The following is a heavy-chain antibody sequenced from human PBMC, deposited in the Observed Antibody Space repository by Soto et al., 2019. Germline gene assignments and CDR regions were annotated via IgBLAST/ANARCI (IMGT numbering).Heavy chain of an antibody. J-gene: IGHJ4*02. Sequence: GGSRLSCAASGFTFSSYEMNWVRQAPGKGLELVSYISSSGSTIYYADSVKGRFTISRDNAKNSLYLQMNSLRAEDTAVYYCARAVPAAMDYWGQGTLVTVSS. CDR2: ISSSGSTI. D-gene: IGHD2-2*01. CDR3: ARAVPAAMDY. V-gene: IGHV3-48*03. CDR1: GFTFSSYE.